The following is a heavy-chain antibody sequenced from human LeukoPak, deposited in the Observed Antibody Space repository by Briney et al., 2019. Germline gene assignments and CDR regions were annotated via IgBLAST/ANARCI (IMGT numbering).Heavy chain of an antibody. V-gene: IGHV1-8*01. CDR1: GYTFTSYD. CDR2: MNPNSGNT. D-gene: IGHD2-2*01. J-gene: IGHJ5*02. Sequence: ASVKVSCKASGYTFTSYDINWVRQATGQGLEWMGWMNPNSGNTGYAQKFQGRVTMTRNTSISTAYMELSSLRSGDTAVYYCARVPAATYNWFDPWGQGTLVTVSS. CDR3: ARVPAATYNWFDP.